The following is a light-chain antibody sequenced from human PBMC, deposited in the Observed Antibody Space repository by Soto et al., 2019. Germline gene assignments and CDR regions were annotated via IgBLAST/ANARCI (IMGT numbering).Light chain of an antibody. V-gene: IGKV1-5*03. J-gene: IGKJ2*03. Sequence: DIPLTQSPSTLSASLGDTVTITCRASQTVNTWLAWYQQKPGQAPKLLIYKASTLQSGVPSRFSGRGSGTEFTLTINSLQPDDFATYYCQQYNHWYSFGQGTKLEIK. CDR1: QTVNTW. CDR2: KAS. CDR3: QQYNHWYS.